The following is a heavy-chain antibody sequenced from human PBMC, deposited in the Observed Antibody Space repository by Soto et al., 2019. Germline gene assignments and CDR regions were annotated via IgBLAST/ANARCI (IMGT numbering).Heavy chain of an antibody. CDR2: IYYSGST. J-gene: IGHJ6*03. D-gene: IGHD2-2*01. CDR3: ATSSRVPAAMLDYHYYMDV. CDR1: GGSISSYY. Sequence: SETLSLTCTVSGGSISSYYWSWIRQPPGKGLEWIGYIYYSGSTNYNPSLKSRVTISVDTSKNQFSLKLSSVTAADTAVYYCATSSRVPAAMLDYHYYMDVWGKGTTVTVSS. V-gene: IGHV4-59*01.